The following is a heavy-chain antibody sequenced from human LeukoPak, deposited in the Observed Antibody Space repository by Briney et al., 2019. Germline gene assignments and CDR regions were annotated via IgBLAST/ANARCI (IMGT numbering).Heavy chain of an antibody. Sequence: GVLRLSCAASGFTFSSYNMNWVRQAPGKGLEWVSYIRSSSSTIYYADSVKGRFTISRDNAKSSLYLRMNSLRAEDPAVYYCARESYYASGIVDYWGQGTLVTVSS. D-gene: IGHD3-10*01. CDR3: ARESYYASGIVDY. V-gene: IGHV3-48*04. CDR2: IRSSSSTI. CDR1: GFTFSSYN. J-gene: IGHJ4*02.